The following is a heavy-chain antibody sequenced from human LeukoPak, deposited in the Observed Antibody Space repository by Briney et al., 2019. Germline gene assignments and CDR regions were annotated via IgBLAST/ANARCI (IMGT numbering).Heavy chain of an antibody. Sequence: GGSLRLSCAASGFIFRNYAMSWVRQAPGKGLEWVSAITGSGDTTYYADSVKGRFTVSRDNSKDTLYVEMNTLRAEDTAVYYCAKWGDYDILTGYYVSDFWGQGTLVTVSS. CDR3: AKWGDYDILTGYYVSDF. D-gene: IGHD3-9*01. CDR2: ITGSGDTT. V-gene: IGHV3-23*01. J-gene: IGHJ4*02. CDR1: GFIFRNYA.